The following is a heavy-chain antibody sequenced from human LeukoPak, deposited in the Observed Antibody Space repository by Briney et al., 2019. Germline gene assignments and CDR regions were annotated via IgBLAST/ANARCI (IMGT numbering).Heavy chain of an antibody. CDR1: GGSISNHY. D-gene: IGHD2-2*01. Sequence: SETLSLTCTVSGGSISNHYWSWIRQPPGKGLEWIAYIYSSGSTNYNPSLKSRVTISVDSSKNQFSLKLSSVTAADTAVYYCASPLGYCSSTNCYGDYWGQGTLVTVSS. V-gene: IGHV4-59*08. J-gene: IGHJ4*02. CDR2: IYSSGST. CDR3: ASPLGYCSSTNCYGDY.